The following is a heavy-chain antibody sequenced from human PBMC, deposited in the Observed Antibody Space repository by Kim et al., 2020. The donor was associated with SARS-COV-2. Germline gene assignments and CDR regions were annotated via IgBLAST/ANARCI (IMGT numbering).Heavy chain of an antibody. V-gene: IGHV3-9*01. Sequence: GGSLRLSCAASGFTFDDYAMHWVRQAPGKGLEWVSGISWNSGSIGYADSVKGRFTISRDNAKNSLYLQMNSLRAEDTALYYCAKDKRPLIQGVTGTYFDYWGQGTLVTVSS. J-gene: IGHJ4*02. CDR2: ISWNSGSI. CDR3: AKDKRPLIQGVTGTYFDY. D-gene: IGHD3-10*01. CDR1: GFTFDDYA.